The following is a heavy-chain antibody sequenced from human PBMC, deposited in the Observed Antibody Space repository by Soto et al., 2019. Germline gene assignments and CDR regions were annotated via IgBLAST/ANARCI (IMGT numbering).Heavy chain of an antibody. D-gene: IGHD3-10*01. CDR3: ARVRPGSQNYYGLDV. J-gene: IGHJ6*02. V-gene: IGHV3-74*01. CDR1: GFTFSTYW. CDR2: INSDGSST. Sequence: PGGSLRLSCAASGFTFSTYWMHWVRQAPGKGLVWVSRINSDGSSTSYADSVKGRFTISRDNAKNTLYLQMNSLRAEDTAVYYCARVRPGSQNYYGLDVWGQGTTVTVPS.